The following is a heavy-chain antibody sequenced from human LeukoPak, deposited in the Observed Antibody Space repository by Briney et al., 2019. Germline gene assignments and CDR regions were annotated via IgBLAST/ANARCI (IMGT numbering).Heavy chain of an antibody. V-gene: IGHV3-9*01. Sequence: GGSLRLSCAASGFTFDDYAMHWVRQAPGKGLEWVSGISWNGGSIGYADSVKGRFTISRDNAKNSLYLQMNSLRAEDTALYYCAKEHYGGNSEDYWGQGTLVTVSS. CDR3: AKEHYGGNSEDY. D-gene: IGHD4-23*01. CDR1: GFTFDDYA. CDR2: ISWNGGSI. J-gene: IGHJ4*02.